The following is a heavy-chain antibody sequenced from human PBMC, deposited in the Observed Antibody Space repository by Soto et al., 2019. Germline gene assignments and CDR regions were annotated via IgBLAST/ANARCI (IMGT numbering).Heavy chain of an antibody. D-gene: IGHD5-18*01. CDR2: ISGSSGST. V-gene: IGHV3-23*01. CDR3: AKGDSALVIHYFDY. J-gene: IGHJ4*02. Sequence: PGGSLRLSCAASGFTFSSYAMNWVRQAPGKGLEWVSTISGSSGSTYYADSVKGRFTISRDNSKNTLYLQMNSLRAEDAAVYYCAKGDSALVIHYFDYWGQGTLVTVSS. CDR1: GFTFSSYA.